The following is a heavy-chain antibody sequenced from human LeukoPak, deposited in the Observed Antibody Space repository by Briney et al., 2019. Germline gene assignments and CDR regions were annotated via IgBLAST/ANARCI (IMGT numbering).Heavy chain of an antibody. J-gene: IGHJ4*02. V-gene: IGHV4-59*02. CDR1: GGSVSSHY. CDR3: ARGNTMTDYFDY. CDR2: VYHSGST. D-gene: IGHD4-17*01. Sequence: SETLSLTCTVSGGSVSSHYWSWIRQPPGKALEWIGYVYHSGSTKFNPSVESRATISIDTSKNQFSLKVTSVTAADTAVYYCARGNTMTDYFDYWGQGTLVSVSS.